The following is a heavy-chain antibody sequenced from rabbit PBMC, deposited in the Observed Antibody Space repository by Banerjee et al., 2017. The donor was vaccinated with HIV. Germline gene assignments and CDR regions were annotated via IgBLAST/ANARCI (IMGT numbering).Heavy chain of an antibody. CDR3: ARLEAYASSSGYYIPYYFNL. CDR2: IDAGSSGST. J-gene: IGHJ4*01. V-gene: IGHV1S40*01. Sequence: QSLEESGGDLVKPGASLTLTCTASGFSFSSSYYMCWVRQAPGKGLEWIACIDAGSSGSTYYASWAKGRFTISKTSSTTVTLQMTSLTAADTATYFCARLEAYASSSGYYIPYYFNLWGQGTLVTVS. CDR1: GFSFSSSYY. D-gene: IGHD1-1*01.